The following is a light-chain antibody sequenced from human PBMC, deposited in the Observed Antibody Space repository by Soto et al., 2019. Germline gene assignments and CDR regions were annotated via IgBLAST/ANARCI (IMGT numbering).Light chain of an antibody. CDR2: AAS. Sequence: DIQMTQSPSSVSASVGDRVTITCRASQSISNWLAWYQQKPGKAPSLLIHAASSLQSGVPSRFSGSGYGTDFTLTISSLQPEDFATYFCQQANSVPVTFGPGTKVDIK. CDR3: QQANSVPVT. V-gene: IGKV1-12*01. CDR1: QSISNW. J-gene: IGKJ3*01.